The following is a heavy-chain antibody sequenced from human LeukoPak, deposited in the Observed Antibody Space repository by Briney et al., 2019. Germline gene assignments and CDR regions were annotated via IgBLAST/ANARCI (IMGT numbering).Heavy chain of an antibody. Sequence: GGSLRLSCAASGFTFSRYEINWVRQAPGKGLEWISYMSSSGSTIYYADSVKGRFTISRDNAKNSLYLQTNSLRAEDTAVYYCARDNYDSSTPYYFDYWGQGTLVTVPS. CDR1: GFTFSRYE. CDR3: ARDNYDSSTPYYFDY. D-gene: IGHD3-22*01. V-gene: IGHV3-48*03. J-gene: IGHJ4*02. CDR2: MSSSGSTI.